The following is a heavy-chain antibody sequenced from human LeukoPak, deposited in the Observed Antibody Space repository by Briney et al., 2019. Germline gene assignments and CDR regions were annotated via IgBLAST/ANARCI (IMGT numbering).Heavy chain of an antibody. D-gene: IGHD2-2*01. CDR2: INPNSGGT. Sequence: ASVKVSCKASGYTFTGYYMHWVRQAPGQGLEWMGWINPNSGGTNYAQKFQGRVTMTRDTSISTAYMELSRLRSDDTAVYYCARGVVPAANRKWFDPWGQGTLVTVSS. CDR1: GYTFTGYY. V-gene: IGHV1-2*02. J-gene: IGHJ5*02. CDR3: ARGVVPAANRKWFDP.